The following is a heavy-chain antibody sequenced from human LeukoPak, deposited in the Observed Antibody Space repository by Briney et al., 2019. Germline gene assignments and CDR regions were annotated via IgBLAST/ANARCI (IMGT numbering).Heavy chain of an antibody. Sequence: GGSLRLSCAASGFTFNSDWMTWVRQAPGKGLEWVANINEDGSKKDYVDSVKGRFTISRDNTKNSLLLQMNSLRAEDTAVYYCARVMGISGDYLGDAFDIWGQGTMVTVSS. V-gene: IGHV3-7*01. J-gene: IGHJ3*02. CDR3: ARVMGISGDYLGDAFDI. D-gene: IGHD4-17*01. CDR2: INEDGSKK. CDR1: GFTFNSDW.